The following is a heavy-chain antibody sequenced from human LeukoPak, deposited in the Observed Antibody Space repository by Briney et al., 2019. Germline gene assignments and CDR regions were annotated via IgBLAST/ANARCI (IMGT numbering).Heavy chain of an antibody. CDR2: IYTSETT. D-gene: IGHD6-19*01. CDR3: ARHRSPSSLSYFDI. J-gene: IGHJ4*02. Sequence: PSETLPLACTVSGASISSYYWSWIRQPPGKGLEWIGYIYTSETTNYNPSLRSRVTISIDTSKNQFSLRLSSVTAADTAVYYCARHRSPSSLSYFDIWGQGTLVIVSS. CDR1: GASISSYY. V-gene: IGHV4-4*09.